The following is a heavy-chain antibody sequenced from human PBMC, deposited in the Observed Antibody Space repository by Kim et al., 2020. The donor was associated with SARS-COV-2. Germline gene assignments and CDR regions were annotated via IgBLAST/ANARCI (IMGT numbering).Heavy chain of an antibody. J-gene: IGHJ6*02. CDR2: INHSGNT. Sequence: SETLSLTCAVYGGSFSAYYWSWIRQPPGKGLEWIGEINHSGNTNYNPSLKNRVTISVDTSKNQFSLQLSSVTAADTAVYYCVRVSGVREDVWGQGTTVTVSS. V-gene: IGHV4-34*01. D-gene: IGHD2-15*01. CDR1: GGSFSAYY. CDR3: VRVSGVREDV.